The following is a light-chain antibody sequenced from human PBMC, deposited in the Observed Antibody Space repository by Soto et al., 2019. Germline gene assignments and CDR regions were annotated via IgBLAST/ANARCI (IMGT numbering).Light chain of an antibody. CDR2: GAS. CDR3: QQYGSSPTT. V-gene: IGKV3-20*01. CDR1: QSVSSSY. J-gene: IGKJ1*01. Sequence: EIVLTQSPGTLSLSPGERATLSCRASQSVSSSYLAWYQQKPGQAPRLLIYGASSRATGIPDRFSGSGSGTDFTLSISRLVLEDFAVYYCQQYGSSPTTYGQGTKVDIK.